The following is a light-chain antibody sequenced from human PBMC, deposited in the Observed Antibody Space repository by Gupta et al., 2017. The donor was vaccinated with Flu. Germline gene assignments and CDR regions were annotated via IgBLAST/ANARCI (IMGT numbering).Light chain of an antibody. J-gene: IGKJ1*01. Sequence: PSSVVPAVEDKVTFTCRASHDNSSWLTWYQQKPGTEPKVVIYAASGLQGGVPARFSGSGSGTDFVRTSSSLQPEDLATYYCQQAKSFPRTFGQGTKVEIK. CDR3: QQAKSFPRT. CDR1: HDNSSW. V-gene: IGKV1D-12*01. CDR2: AAS.